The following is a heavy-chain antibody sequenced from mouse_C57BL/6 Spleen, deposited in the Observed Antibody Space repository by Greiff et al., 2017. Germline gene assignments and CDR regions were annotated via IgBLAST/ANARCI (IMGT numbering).Heavy chain of an antibody. CDR3: ARKGWEGYAMDY. Sequence: VQVVESGPGLVQPSQSLSITCTVSGFSLTSYGVHWVRQSPGKGLEWLGVIWSGGSTDYNAAFISRLSTSKDNSKSKVFFKMNSLQADDTAIYYCARKGWEGYAMDYWGQGTSVTVSS. CDR1: GFSLTSYG. CDR2: IWSGGST. J-gene: IGHJ4*01. V-gene: IGHV2-2*01. D-gene: IGHD4-1*01.